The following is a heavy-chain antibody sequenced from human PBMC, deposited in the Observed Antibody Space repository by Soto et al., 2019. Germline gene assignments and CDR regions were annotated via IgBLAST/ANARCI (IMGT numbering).Heavy chain of an antibody. D-gene: IGHD3-3*01. Sequence: ASVKVSCKASGYTFTSYAMHWVRQAPGQRLEWMGWINAGNGNTKYSQKFQGRVTITRDTSASTAYMELSSLRSEDTAVYYCARGNDFWSGLEYYYYYMDVWGKGTTVTVSS. CDR3: ARGNDFWSGLEYYYYYMDV. J-gene: IGHJ6*03. CDR2: INAGNGNT. CDR1: GYTFTSYA. V-gene: IGHV1-3*01.